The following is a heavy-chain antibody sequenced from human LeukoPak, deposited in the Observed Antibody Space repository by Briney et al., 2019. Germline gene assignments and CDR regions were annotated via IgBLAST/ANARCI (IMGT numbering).Heavy chain of an antibody. CDR2: IYHSGST. CDR1: GGSISSGGYS. V-gene: IGHV4-30-2*01. J-gene: IGHJ6*02. Sequence: TLSLTCAVSGGSISSGGYSWSWIRQPPGKGLEWIGYIYHSGSTYYNPSLKSRVTISVDRSKNQFSLKLSSVTAADTAVYYCARGSSSWVPHYYYYYGMDVWGQGTTVTVSS. CDR3: ARGSSSWVPHYYYYYGMDV. D-gene: IGHD6-13*01.